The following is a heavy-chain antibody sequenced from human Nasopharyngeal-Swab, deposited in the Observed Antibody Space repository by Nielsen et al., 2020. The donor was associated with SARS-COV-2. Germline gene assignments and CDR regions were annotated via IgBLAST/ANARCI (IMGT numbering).Heavy chain of an antibody. Sequence: GESLKISCAASGFTVSSNYMSWVRQAPGKGLEWVSVIYSGGSTCYADSVKGRFTTSRDNAKNTLYLQMNSLRAEDTAVYYCARVMFGESHPYFDYWGQGTLVTVSS. J-gene: IGHJ4*02. V-gene: IGHV3-53*01. D-gene: IGHD3-10*02. CDR2: IYSGGST. CDR1: GFTVSSNY. CDR3: ARVMFGESHPYFDY.